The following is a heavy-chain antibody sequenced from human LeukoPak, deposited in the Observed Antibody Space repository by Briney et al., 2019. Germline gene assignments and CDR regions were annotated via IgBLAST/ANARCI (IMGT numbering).Heavy chain of an antibody. CDR3: ARHGGDSPLSDDAFDI. CDR1: GGSISSYY. D-gene: IGHD4-23*01. J-gene: IGHJ3*02. V-gene: IGHV4-59*01. Sequence: SETLSLTCTVSGGSISSYYWSWIRQPPGKGLEWIGYIYYSGSTNYNPSLKSRVTISVDTSKNQFSLKLSSVTAADTAVYYCARHGGDSPLSDDAFDIWGQGTMVTVSS. CDR2: IYYSGST.